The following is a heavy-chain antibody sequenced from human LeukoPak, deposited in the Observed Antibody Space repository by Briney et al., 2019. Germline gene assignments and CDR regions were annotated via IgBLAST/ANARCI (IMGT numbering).Heavy chain of an antibody. CDR1: GYTFTSYY. D-gene: IGHD6-13*01. CDR2: INPNSGGT. J-gene: IGHJ5*02. Sequence: ASVKVSCKASGYTFTSYYIHWVRQAPGQGLEWMGRINPNSGGTNYAQKFQGRVTMTRDTSISTAYMELSRLRSDDTAVYYCARPNPGIAAAGTPGGFDPWGQGTLVTVSS. CDR3: ARPNPGIAAAGTPGGFDP. V-gene: IGHV1-2*06.